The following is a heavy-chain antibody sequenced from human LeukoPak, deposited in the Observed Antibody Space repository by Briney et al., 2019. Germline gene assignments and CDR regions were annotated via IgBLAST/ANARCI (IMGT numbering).Heavy chain of an antibody. J-gene: IGHJ3*02. Sequence: PSETLSLTCTVSGGSISSYYWGWIRQPPGKGLEWIGNIFYSGSTYYSPSLRSRVTISLDTSRNQFSPKLNSVAAADTAVYYCAKSNGYGLVDIWGQGTMVTVSS. D-gene: IGHD3-10*01. CDR2: IFYSGST. CDR3: AKSNGYGLVDI. V-gene: IGHV4-39*07. CDR1: GGSISSYY.